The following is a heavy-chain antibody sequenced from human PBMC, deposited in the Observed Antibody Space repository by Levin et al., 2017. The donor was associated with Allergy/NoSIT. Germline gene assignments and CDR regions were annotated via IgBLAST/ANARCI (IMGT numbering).Heavy chain of an antibody. Sequence: AASVKVSCEASGFTFKNYAMGWVRQAPGKGLEWVSIISEDGGTTHYADSVKGRFTISRENSKSTLHLQINNLRAEDAAVYYCSKGGANVPRTRVFDCWGQGTLVTVSS. J-gene: IGHJ4*02. CDR2: ISEDGGTT. CDR1: GFTFKNYA. V-gene: IGHV3-23*01. D-gene: IGHD1-7*01. CDR3: SKGGANVPRTRVFDC.